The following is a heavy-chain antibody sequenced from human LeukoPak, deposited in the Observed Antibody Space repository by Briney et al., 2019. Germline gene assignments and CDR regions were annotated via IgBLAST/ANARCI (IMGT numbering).Heavy chain of an antibody. CDR3: ARDSRLGEFDY. CDR2: ISSSSSTI. CDR1: GFTSSSYS. V-gene: IGHV3-48*01. Sequence: PGGSLRLSCAAYGFTSSSYSMNWVRQAPGKGLEWVSYISSSSSTIYYADSVKGRFTISRDNAKNSLYLQMNSLRAEDTAVYYCARDSRLGEFDYWGQGTLVTVSS. J-gene: IGHJ4*02. D-gene: IGHD3-16*01.